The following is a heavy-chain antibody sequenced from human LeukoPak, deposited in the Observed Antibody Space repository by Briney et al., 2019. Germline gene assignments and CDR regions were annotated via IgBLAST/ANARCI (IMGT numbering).Heavy chain of an antibody. CDR2: IYYSGRT. D-gene: IGHD2-2*01. J-gene: IGHJ4*02. CDR1: GVSISDYY. V-gene: IGHV4-59*01. Sequence: SETLSLTCTVSGVSISDYYWNWMRQPPGKGLEWIGYIYYSGRTNYNPSLKSRVSISVDTSKNQFSLKLSSVTAADTAVYYCARHPQLLNFDYWGQGTLVTVSS. CDR3: ARHPQLLNFDY.